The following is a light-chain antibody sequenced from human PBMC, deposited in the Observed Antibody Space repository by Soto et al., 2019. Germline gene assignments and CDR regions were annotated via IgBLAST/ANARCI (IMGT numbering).Light chain of an antibody. J-gene: IGKJ3*01. CDR3: QQSYSTPLFT. CDR1: QSISNY. V-gene: IGKV1-39*01. CDR2: AAS. Sequence: DIQMTQSPSSLSASVGDRVTITCRASQSISNYLNWYQQKPGKAPKLLIYAASSLQSGVPSRFSGSGSGTDFTLTISSLQPADFATYYCQQSYSTPLFTFGPGTKVDI.